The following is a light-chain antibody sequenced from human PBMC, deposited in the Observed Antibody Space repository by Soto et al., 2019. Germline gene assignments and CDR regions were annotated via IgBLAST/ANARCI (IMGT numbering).Light chain of an antibody. V-gene: IGLV2-8*01. CDR1: SSDVGGYDY. CDR2: EVS. Sequence: QSALTQPPSASGSPGQSVAISCTGASSDVGGYDYVSWYQQHPGKVPKLIIYEVSKRPSGVPDRFSGSKSGNTASLTVSGLQAEDDADYYCSSFAGSNSPVLFGGGTKLTVL. J-gene: IGLJ2*01. CDR3: SSFAGSNSPVL.